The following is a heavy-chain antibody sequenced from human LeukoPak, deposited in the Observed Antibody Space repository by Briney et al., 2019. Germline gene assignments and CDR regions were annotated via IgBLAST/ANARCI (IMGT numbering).Heavy chain of an antibody. CDR3: AKDLGPQQLVPLDY. CDR2: ISGSGGTT. Sequence: QPGGSLRLSCAASGFIFSNYAMSWVRQAPGKGLEWVSAISGSGGTTFYADSVKGRFTISRDNSKNTLYLQVNSLRAADTAIYYCAKDLGPQQLVPLDYWGQGTLVTVSS. D-gene: IGHD6-13*01. J-gene: IGHJ4*02. CDR1: GFIFSNYA. V-gene: IGHV3-23*01.